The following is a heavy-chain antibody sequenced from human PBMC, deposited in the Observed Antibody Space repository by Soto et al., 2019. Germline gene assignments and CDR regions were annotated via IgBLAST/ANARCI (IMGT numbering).Heavy chain of an antibody. CDR3: ARDLAYCSGGSCYSNVVDY. CDR1: GFTFSSYW. D-gene: IGHD2-15*01. Sequence: PGGSLRLSCAASGFTFSSYWMHWVRQAPGKGLVWVSRINSDGSSTSYADSVKGRFTISRDNAKNTLYLQMNSLRAEDTAVYYCARDLAYCSGGSCYSNVVDYWGQGTLVTVS. J-gene: IGHJ4*02. V-gene: IGHV3-74*01. CDR2: INSDGSST.